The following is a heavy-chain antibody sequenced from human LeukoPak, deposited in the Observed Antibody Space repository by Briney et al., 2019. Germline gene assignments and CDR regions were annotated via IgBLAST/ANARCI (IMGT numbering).Heavy chain of an antibody. V-gene: IGHV1-18*01. CDR1: GYTFTSYG. CDR2: ISAYNGNT. D-gene: IGHD3-3*01. CDR3: ARDLSIFGPGYGMDV. J-gene: IGHJ6*02. Sequence: ASVKVSCKASGYTFTSYGISWVRQAPGQGLEWMGWISAYNGNTNYAQKLQGRVTMTTDTSTSTAYMELRSLRSDDTAVYYCARDLSIFGPGYGMDVWGQGTTVTVSS.